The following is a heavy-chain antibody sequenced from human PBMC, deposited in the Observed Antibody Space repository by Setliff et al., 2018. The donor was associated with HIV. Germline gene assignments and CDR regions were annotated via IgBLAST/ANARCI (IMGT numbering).Heavy chain of an antibody. V-gene: IGHV1-46*01. CDR1: GYTFTSYY. CDR3: ARGGPGSSFGYDWFDP. D-gene: IGHD5-18*01. Sequence: GASVKVSCKASGYTFTSYYVHFVRQAPGQGPEWMGIINPSGGSTNYAQKFEGRVAMTADTSTNNVHMYLSSLRSEDTAIYYCARGGPGSSFGYDWFDPWGQGTPVTVSS. CDR2: INPSGGST. J-gene: IGHJ5*02.